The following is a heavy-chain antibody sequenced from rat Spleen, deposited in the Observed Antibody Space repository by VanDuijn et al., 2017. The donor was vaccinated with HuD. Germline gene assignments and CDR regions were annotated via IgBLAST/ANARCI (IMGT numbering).Heavy chain of an antibody. Sequence: EVQLVETGGGLVQPGRSLKLSCVTSGFTFNKYWMTWIRQAPGKGLEWVASITNTGGTNTYYRGSVKGRFTISRDNAKNTQYLQMDSLRSEDTATYYCTRGYVMDAWGQGASVTVSS. V-gene: IGHV5-31*01. CDR2: ITNTGGTNT. J-gene: IGHJ4*01. CDR3: TRGYVMDA. CDR1: GFTFNKYW.